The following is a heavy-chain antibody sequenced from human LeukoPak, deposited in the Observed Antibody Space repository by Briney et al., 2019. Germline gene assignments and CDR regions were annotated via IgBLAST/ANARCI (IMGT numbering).Heavy chain of an antibody. CDR3: ARDLAYCGGDCPKLFYYYGMDV. D-gene: IGHD2-21*02. J-gene: IGHJ6*02. V-gene: IGHV3-66*01. CDR1: GFTVSSNY. Sequence: GGSLRLSCAASGFTVSSNYMSWVRQAPGKGLEWVSVIYSGGSTYYADSVKGRFTISRDNSKNTLYLQMNSLRAEDTAVYYCARDLAYCGGDCPKLFYYYGMDVWGQGTTVTVSS. CDR2: IYSGGST.